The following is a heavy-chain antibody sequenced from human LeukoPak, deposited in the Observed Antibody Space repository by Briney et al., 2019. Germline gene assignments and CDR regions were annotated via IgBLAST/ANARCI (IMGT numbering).Heavy chain of an antibody. CDR2: IKSKTDGGTT. V-gene: IGHV3-15*01. CDR3: TTSNGEYSGYESFDY. D-gene: IGHD5-12*01. Sequence: GGSLRPSCAASGFTFSSAWMSWVRQAPGKGLEWVGRIKSKTDGGTTDYAAPVKGRFTISRDDSKNTLYLQMNSLKTEDTAVYYCTTSNGEYSGYESFDYWGQGTLVTVSS. J-gene: IGHJ4*02. CDR1: GFTFSSAW.